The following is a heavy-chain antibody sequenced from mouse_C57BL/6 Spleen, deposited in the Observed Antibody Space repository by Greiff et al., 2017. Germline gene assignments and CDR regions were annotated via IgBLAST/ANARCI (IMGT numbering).Heavy chain of an antibody. CDR1: GYTFTSYW. D-gene: IGHD2-2*01. CDR2: IYPGNSDT. J-gene: IGHJ3*01. Sequence: EVQLQQSGSVLARPGASVKMSCKTSGYTFTSYWMHWVKQRPGQGLAWIGAIYPGNSDTSYNQKFKGKAKLTAVTSASTAYMELNSLTNEDSAGYNCTIYYGYDGGFAYWGQGTLVTVSA. CDR3: TIYYGYDGGFAY. V-gene: IGHV1-5*01.